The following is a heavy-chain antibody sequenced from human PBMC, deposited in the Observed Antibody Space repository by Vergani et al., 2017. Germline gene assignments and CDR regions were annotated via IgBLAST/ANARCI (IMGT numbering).Heavy chain of an antibody. D-gene: IGHD6-13*01. CDR1: GGSISSYY. CDR3: ARMIAAAGTEYFDY. J-gene: IGHJ4*02. CDR2: IYYSGST. V-gene: IGHV4-59*01. Sequence: QVQLQESGPGLVKPSETLSLTCTVSGGSISSYYWSWIRQPPGKGLEWIGYIYYSGSTNYNPSLKSRVTISVETSKNHFSLKLSSVTAADTAVYYCARMIAAAGTEYFDYWGQGTLVTVSS.